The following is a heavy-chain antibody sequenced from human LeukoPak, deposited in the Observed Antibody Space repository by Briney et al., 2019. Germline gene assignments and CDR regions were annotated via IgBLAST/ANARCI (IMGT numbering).Heavy chain of an antibody. Sequence: TASETLSLTCTVSGGSISSGIYYWNWIRQPAGKGLEWIGRIYTSRSTNYNPSLKSRVTISVDTSKNQFSLKLTSVTAADTAVYYCAGPGGYFDWLPYGYWGQGTLVTVSS. J-gene: IGHJ4*02. V-gene: IGHV4-61*02. CDR3: AGPGGYFDWLPYGY. D-gene: IGHD3-9*01. CDR2: IYTSRST. CDR1: GGSISSGIYY.